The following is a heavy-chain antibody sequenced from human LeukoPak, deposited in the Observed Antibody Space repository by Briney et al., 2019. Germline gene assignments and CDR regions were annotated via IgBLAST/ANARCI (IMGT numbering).Heavy chain of an antibody. CDR1: GYTFTSYY. D-gene: IGHD3-22*01. V-gene: IGHV1-46*01. J-gene: IGHJ3*02. CDR2: INPSGGST. CDR3: AHSSGYRDAFDI. Sequence: ASVKVSCKASGYTFTSYYMHWVRQAPGQGLGWMGIINPSGGSTSYAQKFQGRVTMTRDTPTSTVYMELSSLRSEDTAVYYCAHSSGYRDAFDIWGQGTMVTVSS.